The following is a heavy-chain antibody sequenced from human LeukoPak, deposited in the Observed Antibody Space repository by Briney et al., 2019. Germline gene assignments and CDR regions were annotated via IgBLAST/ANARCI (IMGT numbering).Heavy chain of an antibody. CDR2: IGSDGSTT. J-gene: IGHJ4*02. CDR1: GFTFSSNW. CDR3: ARSDYFEN. V-gene: IGHV3-74*01. Sequence: GGSLRLSCAASGFTFSSNWVHWVRQAPGKGLVWVSRIGSDGSTTSYADSVKGRFTISRDNAKNTLYLQMNSLRVEDTAAYYCARSDYFENWGQGTLVTVSS.